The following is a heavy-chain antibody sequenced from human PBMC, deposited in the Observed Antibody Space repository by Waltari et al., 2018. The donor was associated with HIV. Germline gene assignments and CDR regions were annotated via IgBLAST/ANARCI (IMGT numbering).Heavy chain of an antibody. V-gene: IGHV3-48*01. D-gene: IGHD1-20*01. CDR1: GFSFSSSS. Sequence: EVQLVESGGGLVQPGGSLRLSCTASGFSFSSSSVSWVREAPGKGLEWVSYISTSSSAIFYADSVKGRFTISRDTAKNSLYLQMNSLRAEDTAVYYCARDRTRYYFDSWGQGTLVTVSS. CDR2: ISTSSSAI. J-gene: IGHJ4*02. CDR3: ARDRTRYYFDS.